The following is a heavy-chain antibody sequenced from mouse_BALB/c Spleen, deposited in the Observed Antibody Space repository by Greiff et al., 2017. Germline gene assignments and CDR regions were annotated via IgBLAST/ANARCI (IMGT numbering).Heavy chain of an antibody. D-gene: IGHD2-1*01. V-gene: IGHV5-12-1*01. J-gene: IGHJ2*01. Sequence: EVKLQESGGGLVKPGGSLKLSCAASGFAFSSYDMSWVRQTPEKRLEWVAYISSGGGSTYYPDTVKGRFTISRDNAKNTLYLQMSSLKSEDTAMYYCARDGNFPNYFDYWGQGTTLTVSS. CDR3: ARDGNFPNYFDY. CDR2: ISSGGGST. CDR1: GFAFSSYD.